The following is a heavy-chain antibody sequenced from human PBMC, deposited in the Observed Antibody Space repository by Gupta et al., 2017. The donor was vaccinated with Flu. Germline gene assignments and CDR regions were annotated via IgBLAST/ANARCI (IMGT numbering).Heavy chain of an antibody. CDR3: AKDWKWNNNNDGMNG. CDR2: ISHDGRNK. Sequence: QEQVVESGGGVVQPGRSLRLSCAASGFSFSNYGMHWVRQAPGKGLEWVAVISHDGRNKYYADSVKGRFTIARDNSKNTLYLQMNSRRTEDTAVYDCAKDWKWNNNNDGMNGWGPGTTGTVS. V-gene: IGHV3-30*18. J-gene: IGHJ6*02. CDR1: GFSFSNYG. D-gene: IGHD1/OR15-1a*01.